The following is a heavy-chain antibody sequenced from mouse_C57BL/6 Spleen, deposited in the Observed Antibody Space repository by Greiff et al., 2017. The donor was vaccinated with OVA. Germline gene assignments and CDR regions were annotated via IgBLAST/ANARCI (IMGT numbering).Heavy chain of an antibody. CDR1: GFTFSDFY. CDR3: AKFLGLYYARDY. V-gene: IGHV7-1*01. CDR2: SRNKANDYTT. D-gene: IGHD3-2*02. Sequence: EVKLVESGGGLVQSGRSLRLSCATSGFTFSDFYMEWVRQAPGKGLEWIAASRNKANDYTTEYRSSVKGRFIVSRDTSQNILYLRMNALIDEDTAIYYDAKFLGLYYARDYWGKGTSVTVSS. J-gene: IGHJ4*01.